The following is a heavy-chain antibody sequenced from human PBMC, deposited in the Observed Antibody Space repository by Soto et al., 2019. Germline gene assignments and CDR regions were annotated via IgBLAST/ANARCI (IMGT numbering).Heavy chain of an antibody. CDR2: ISAHNGNT. V-gene: IGHV1-18*01. Sequence: QVHLVQSGAEVKKPGASVKVSCKGSGYTFTSYGITWVRQAPGQGLEWMGWISAHNGNTDYAQKLQGRVTVTRDTSPSTAHMELRRLRADDTAGSYGARGRDGDYWGQGALVTVSS. CDR1: GYTFTSYG. CDR3: ARGRDGDY. D-gene: IGHD6-6*01. J-gene: IGHJ4*02.